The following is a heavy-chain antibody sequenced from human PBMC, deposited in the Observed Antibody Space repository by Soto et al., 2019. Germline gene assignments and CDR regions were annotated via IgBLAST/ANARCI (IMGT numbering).Heavy chain of an antibody. Sequence: PSETLSLTCTVSGGSISSGGYYWSWIRQHPGKGLEWIGYIYYSGSTYYNPSLKSRVTISVDTSKNQFSLKLSSVTAADTAVYYCARGMITGAKHYFDYWGQGTLVTVSS. J-gene: IGHJ4*02. V-gene: IGHV4-31*03. D-gene: IGHD1-20*01. CDR2: IYYSGST. CDR1: GGSISSGGYY. CDR3: ARGMITGAKHYFDY.